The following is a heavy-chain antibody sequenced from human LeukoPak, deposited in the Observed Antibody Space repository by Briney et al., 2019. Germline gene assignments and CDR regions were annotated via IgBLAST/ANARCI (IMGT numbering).Heavy chain of an antibody. CDR3: AKNDRETYYYGPGFDP. CDR1: GFAFNTYS. Sequence: GGSLRLSCAASGFAFNTYSMNWVRQAPGKGLEWVSFIFSSSTYIYYTDSVKGRFTISRDNSKNTLYLQMNSLRAEDTTVYYCAKNDRETYYYGPGFDPWGQGTLVTVSS. CDR2: IFSSSTYI. V-gene: IGHV3-21*01. J-gene: IGHJ5*02. D-gene: IGHD3-10*01.